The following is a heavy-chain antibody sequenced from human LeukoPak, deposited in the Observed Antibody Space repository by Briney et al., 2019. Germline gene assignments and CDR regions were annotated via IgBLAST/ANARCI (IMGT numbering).Heavy chain of an antibody. J-gene: IGHJ5*02. Sequence: PGGSLRLSCTASGLTFTNYWMIWLRRAQGRGVEWVANKNHDGSEKYYVGSVEGRFTISRDNAKNSLFLQMNSLRAEDTGVYYCATSSYSSSSSWGQGTLVTVSS. V-gene: IGHV3-7*01. CDR3: ATSSYSSSSS. CDR2: KNHDGSEK. D-gene: IGHD6-6*01. CDR1: GLTFTNYW.